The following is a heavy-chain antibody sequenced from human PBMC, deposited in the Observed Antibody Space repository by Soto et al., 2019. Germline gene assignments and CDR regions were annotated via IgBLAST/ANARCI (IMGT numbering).Heavy chain of an antibody. D-gene: IGHD2-15*01. J-gene: IGHJ3*02. Sequence: ASVKVSCKASGYTFTSYGISWVRQAPGQGLEWMGWISAYNGNTNYAQKLQGRVTMTTDTSTSTAYMEPRSLRSDDTAVYYCARDIQYCSGDSCVRAFDIWGQGTMLTVSS. V-gene: IGHV1-18*01. CDR3: ARDIQYCSGDSCVRAFDI. CDR2: ISAYNGNT. CDR1: GYTFTSYG.